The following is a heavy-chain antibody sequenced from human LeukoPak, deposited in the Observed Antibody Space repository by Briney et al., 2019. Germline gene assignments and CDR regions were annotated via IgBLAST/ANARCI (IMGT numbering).Heavy chain of an antibody. Sequence: SETLSLTCTLSGGSISSSSYHWVWIRQPPGKGLEWIGGISYSGTTYYNSSRKSRVTISVDTSKNQFSLKLRSVTAADTAVYYCASRHSNYWGQGTLVTVSA. J-gene: IGHJ4*02. CDR1: GGSISSSSYH. CDR3: ASRHSNY. V-gene: IGHV4-39*01. CDR2: ISYSGTT. D-gene: IGHD5-18*01.